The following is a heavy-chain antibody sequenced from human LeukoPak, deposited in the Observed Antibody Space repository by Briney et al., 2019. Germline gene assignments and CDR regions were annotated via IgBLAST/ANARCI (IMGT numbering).Heavy chain of an antibody. J-gene: IGHJ5*02. CDR3: AKGSSSWYENWFHP. CDR1: GFTFSSYA. V-gene: IGHV3-23*01. CDR2: ISGSGGST. D-gene: IGHD6-13*01. Sequence: GGSLRLSCAASGFTFSSYAMSWVRQAPGEGLEWVSAISGSGGSTYYADSVKGRFTISRDNSKNTLYLQMNSLRDEDTAVYYCAKGSSSWYENWFHPWGPGTLVTVSS.